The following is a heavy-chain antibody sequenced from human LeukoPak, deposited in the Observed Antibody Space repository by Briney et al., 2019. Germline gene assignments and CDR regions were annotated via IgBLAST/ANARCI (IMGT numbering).Heavy chain of an antibody. V-gene: IGHV1-18*04. CDR1: GYTFTTYD. J-gene: IGHJ4*02. Sequence: ASVKVSCKASGYTFTTYDMSWVRQAPGQGLEWMGWITTYSGNTYYAQKLQGRVTMTTDTSTSTAYMELRSLRSDDTAVYYCASHLIGQGIGFCYWGPVTLVTVSS. D-gene: IGHD2-21*01. CDR2: ITTYSGNT. CDR3: ASHLIGQGIGFCY.